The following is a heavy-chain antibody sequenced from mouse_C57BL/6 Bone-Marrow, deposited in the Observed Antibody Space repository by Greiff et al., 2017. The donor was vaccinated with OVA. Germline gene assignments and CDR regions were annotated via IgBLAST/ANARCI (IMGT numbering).Heavy chain of an antibody. CDR1: GYTFTSYW. V-gene: IGHV1-69*01. J-gene: IGHJ4*01. D-gene: IGHD2-3*01. CDR3: ARGGMVTTGYAMDY. CDR2: IDPSDSYT. Sequence: QVQLQQPGAELVMPGASVKLSCKASGYTFTSYWMHWVKQRPGQGLEWIGEIDPSDSYTNYNQKFKGKSTLTVDKSSSTAYMPLSSLTSEDSAVYYCARGGMVTTGYAMDYWGQGTSVTVSS.